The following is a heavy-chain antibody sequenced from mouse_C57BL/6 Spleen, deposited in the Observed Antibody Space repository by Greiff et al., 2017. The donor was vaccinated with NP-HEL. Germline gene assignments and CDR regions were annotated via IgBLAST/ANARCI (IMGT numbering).Heavy chain of an antibody. CDR3: ARGGRDYYAMDY. D-gene: IGHD3-3*01. CDR2: IYPGDGDT. Sequence: QVQLQQSGAELVKPGASVKISCKASGYAFSSYWMNWVKQRPGKGLEWIGQIYPGDGDTNYNGKFKGKATLTADKSSSTAYMQLSSLTSEDSAVYFGARGGRDYYAMDYWGQGTSVTVSS. V-gene: IGHV1-80*01. J-gene: IGHJ4*01. CDR1: GYAFSSYW.